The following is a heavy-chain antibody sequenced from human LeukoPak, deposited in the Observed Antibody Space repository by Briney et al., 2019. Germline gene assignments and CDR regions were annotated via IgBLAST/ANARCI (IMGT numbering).Heavy chain of an antibody. J-gene: IGHJ4*02. CDR2: INPNSGGT. V-gene: IGHV1-2*02. D-gene: IGHD5-12*01. CDR3: AIGGNSGYDFLIGAVDY. Sequence: ASAKVSCKASGYTFTGYYMHWVRQAPGQGLEWMGWINPNSGGTNYAQKFQGRVTMTRDTSISTAYMELSRLRSDDTAVYYCAIGGNSGYDFLIGAVDYWGQGTLVTVSS. CDR1: GYTFTGYY.